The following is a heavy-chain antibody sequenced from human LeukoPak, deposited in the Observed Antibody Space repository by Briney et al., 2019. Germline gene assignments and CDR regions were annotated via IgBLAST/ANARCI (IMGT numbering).Heavy chain of an antibody. J-gene: IGHJ4*02. CDR2: ISSSSSTI. CDR1: GFTFSSSE. Sequence: GGSLRLSCAASGFTFSSSEMNWVRQAPGKGLEWVSYISSSSSTIYYADSVKGRFTISRDNAKNSLYLQMNSLRAEDTAVYYCARGRYYFDYWGQGTLVTVSS. CDR3: ARGRYYFDY. V-gene: IGHV3-48*03.